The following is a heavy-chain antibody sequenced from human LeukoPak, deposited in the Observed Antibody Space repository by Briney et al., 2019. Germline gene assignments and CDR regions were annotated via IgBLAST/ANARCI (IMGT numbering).Heavy chain of an antibody. CDR1: GFTFSNFW. J-gene: IGHJ4*02. CDR3: ANYYYDSTSYPY. Sequence: GGSLRLSCAASGFTFSNFWMGWVRQAPGKGLEWVANIRQDGNEKYYLDSVKGRFTISRDNAKNSLYLQMNSLRAEDTAVYYCANYYYDSTSYPYWGQGTLVTVSS. V-gene: IGHV3-7*01. CDR2: IRQDGNEK. D-gene: IGHD3-22*01.